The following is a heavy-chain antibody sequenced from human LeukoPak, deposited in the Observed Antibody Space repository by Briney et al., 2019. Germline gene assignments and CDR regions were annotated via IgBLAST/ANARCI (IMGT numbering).Heavy chain of an antibody. J-gene: IGHJ4*02. CDR3: ARGGSWSVDS. CDR2: IKQDGSDM. V-gene: IGHV3-7*05. D-gene: IGHD6-19*01. CDR1: GFTFSSYW. Sequence: GGSLRLSCAASGFTFSSYWMSWVRQAPGKGLEWVANIKQDGSDMYYVDSVKGRFTISRDNTMNSLYLQMNSPRAEDTAVYYCARGGSWSVDSWGQGTLVTVSS.